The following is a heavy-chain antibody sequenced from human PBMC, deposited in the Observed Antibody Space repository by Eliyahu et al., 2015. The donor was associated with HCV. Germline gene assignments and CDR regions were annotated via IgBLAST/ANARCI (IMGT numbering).Heavy chain of an antibody. CDR2: LSSSANTI. V-gene: IGHV3-48*03. Sequence: EVQLVESGGGLVQPGGSLRLSCAASGFXFSSXEMNWVRQAPGKGLEWVSYLSSSANTIYYADSVKGRFTISRDNAKNSLYLQMNSLRAEDTAVYYCARTINYWTGVGFRYFDYWGQGTLVTVSS. J-gene: IGHJ4*02. CDR1: GFXFSSXE. D-gene: IGHD3/OR15-3a*01. CDR3: ARTINYWTGVGFRYFDY.